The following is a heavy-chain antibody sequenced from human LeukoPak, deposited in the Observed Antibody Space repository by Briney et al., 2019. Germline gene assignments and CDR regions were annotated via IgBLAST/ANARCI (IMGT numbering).Heavy chain of an antibody. Sequence: GGSLRLSCAASGFTFSSYSMNWVRQAPGKGLEWVSSISSSSYIYYADSVKGRFTISRDNAKNSLYLQMNSLRAEDTAVYYCAREYYYGSGSYYNVPDVWGQGTTVTVSS. D-gene: IGHD3-10*01. CDR2: ISSSSYI. J-gene: IGHJ6*02. CDR3: AREYYYGSGSYYNVPDV. V-gene: IGHV3-21*01. CDR1: GFTFSSYS.